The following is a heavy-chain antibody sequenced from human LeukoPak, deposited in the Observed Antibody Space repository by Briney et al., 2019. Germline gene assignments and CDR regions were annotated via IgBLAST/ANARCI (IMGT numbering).Heavy chain of an antibody. J-gene: IGHJ4*02. D-gene: IGHD5-18*01. V-gene: IGHV1-69*04. CDR2: IIPILGIA. CDR3: ARGGLVYSYGSDY. Sequence: ASVKVSCKASGGTFSSYAISWVRQAPGLGLEWMGRIIPILGIANYAQKFQGRVTMTRNTSISTAYMELSSLRSEDTAVYYCARGGLVYSYGSDYWGQGTLVTVSS. CDR1: GGTFSSYA.